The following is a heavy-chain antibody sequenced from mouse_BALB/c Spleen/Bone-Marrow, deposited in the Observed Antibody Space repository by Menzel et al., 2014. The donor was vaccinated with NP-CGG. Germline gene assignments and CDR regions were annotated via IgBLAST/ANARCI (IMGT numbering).Heavy chain of an antibody. D-gene: IGHD1-2*01. J-gene: IGHJ4*01. V-gene: IGHV14-4*02. CDR2: IDPENGDT. CDR3: NAWNYYGGMVY. CDR1: GFNIKDYY. Sequence: EVKLVESGADLVRSGASVKLSCTAPGFNIKDYYMHWVKQRPEQGLEWIGWIDPENGDTEYAPKFQGKATMTADTSSNTAYLQLSSLTSEDTAVYYCNAWNYYGGMVYWGQGTSVTVSS.